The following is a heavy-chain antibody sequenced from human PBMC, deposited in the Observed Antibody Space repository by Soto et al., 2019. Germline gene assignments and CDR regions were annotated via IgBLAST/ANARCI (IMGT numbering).Heavy chain of an antibody. CDR3: ARDRDYYYYGMDV. D-gene: IGHD3-10*01. Sequence: GGSLRLSCAASGFTFSSYLMSWVRQAPGKGLEWVANIKQDGSEKYYVDSVKGRFTISRDNAKNSLYLQMNSLRAEDTAVYYCARDRDYYYYGMDVWGQGTPMTFYS. CDR1: GFTFSSYL. J-gene: IGHJ6*02. V-gene: IGHV3-7*01. CDR2: IKQDGSEK.